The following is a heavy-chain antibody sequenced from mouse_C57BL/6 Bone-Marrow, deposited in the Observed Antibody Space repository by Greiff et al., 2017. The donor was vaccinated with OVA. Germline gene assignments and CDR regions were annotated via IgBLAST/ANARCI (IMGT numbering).Heavy chain of an antibody. D-gene: IGHD1-1*01. Sequence: QVQLQQPGAELVKPGASVKLSCKASGYTFTSYWMHWVKQRPGQGLEWIGMIHPNSGSTNYNEKFKSKATLTVDKSSSTAYMQLSSLTSEDSAVYYCAVLYYGSSELYWDVEGWGTGTTVTVSS. CDR1: GYTFTSYW. V-gene: IGHV1-64*01. CDR3: AVLYYGSSELYWDVEG. J-gene: IGHJ1*03. CDR2: IHPNSGST.